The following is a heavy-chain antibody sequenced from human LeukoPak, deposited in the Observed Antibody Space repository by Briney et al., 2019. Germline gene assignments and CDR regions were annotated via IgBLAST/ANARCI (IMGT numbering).Heavy chain of an antibody. V-gene: IGHV1-2*04. J-gene: IGHJ5*02. CDR2: INPNSGGT. CDR1: GYTFTGYY. Sequence: ASVKVSCKASGYTFTGYYMHWVRQAPGQGLEWMGWINPNSGGTNYAQKFQGWVTMTRDTSISTAYMELSRLRSDDTAVYYCARAGRGGGYDLRPDNWFDPWGQGTLVTVSS. D-gene: IGHD5-12*01. CDR3: ARAGRGGGYDLRPDNWFDP.